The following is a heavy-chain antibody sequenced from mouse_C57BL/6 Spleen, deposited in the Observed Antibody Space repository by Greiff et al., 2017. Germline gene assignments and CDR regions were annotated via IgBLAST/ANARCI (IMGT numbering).Heavy chain of an antibody. CDR3: ARSNRYYFDY. V-gene: IGHV5-16*01. J-gene: IGHJ2*01. Sequence: EVKVVESEGGLVQPGSSMKLSCTASGFTFSDYYMAWVRQVPEKGLEWVANINYDGSSTYYLDSLKSRFIISGDNAKNILYLQMSSLKSEDTATYCCARSNRYYFDYWGQGTTLTVSS. D-gene: IGHD4-1*01. CDR2: INYDGSST. CDR1: GFTFSDYY.